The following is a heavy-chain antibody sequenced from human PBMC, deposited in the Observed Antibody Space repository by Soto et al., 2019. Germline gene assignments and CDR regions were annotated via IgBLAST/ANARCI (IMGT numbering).Heavy chain of an antibody. CDR3: TRSGTYGDFDAFDI. CDR2: IRSKAYGGTT. Sequence: PVGSLRLSCTASGFTFGDYAMSWFRQAPGKGLEWVGFIRSKAYGGTTEYAASVKGRFTISRDDSKSIAYLQMNSLKTEDTAVYYCTRSGTYGDFDAFDIWGQGTMVTVSS. CDR1: GFTFGDYA. J-gene: IGHJ3*02. V-gene: IGHV3-49*03. D-gene: IGHD4-17*01.